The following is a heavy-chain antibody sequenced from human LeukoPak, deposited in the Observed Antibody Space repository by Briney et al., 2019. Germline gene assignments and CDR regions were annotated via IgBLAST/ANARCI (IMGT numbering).Heavy chain of an antibody. V-gene: IGHV3-23*01. Sequence: QAGGTLRLSCAASGFSVSSNYMSWVRQAPGKGLEWVSAISGSGGSTYYADSVKGRFTISRDNSKNTLYLQMNSLRAEDTAVYYCAKVLGSGATFDYWGQGTLVTVSS. D-gene: IGHD1-26*01. J-gene: IGHJ4*02. CDR2: ISGSGGST. CDR3: AKVLGSGATFDY. CDR1: GFSVSSNY.